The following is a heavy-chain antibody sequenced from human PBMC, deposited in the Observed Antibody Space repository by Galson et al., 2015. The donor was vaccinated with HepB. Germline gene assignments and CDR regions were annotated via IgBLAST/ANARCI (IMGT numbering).Heavy chain of an antibody. J-gene: IGHJ4*02. CDR1: GFTFSSYV. V-gene: IGHV3-23*01. CDR3: AKDRDPNTSDFFDY. Sequence: SLRLSCAASGFTFSSYVMNWVRQAPGKGLEWVSLITGGGSTYYADSVKGRFTISRDNPKNTLYLQLNSLRAEDTAVYYCAKDRDPNTSDFFDYWGQGALVTVSS. CDR2: ITGGGST. D-gene: IGHD3-10*01.